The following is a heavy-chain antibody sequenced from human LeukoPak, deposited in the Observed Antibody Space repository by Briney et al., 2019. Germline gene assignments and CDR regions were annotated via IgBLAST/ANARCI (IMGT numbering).Heavy chain of an antibody. CDR1: GGSISSSSYY. Sequence: SEPLPLTCSVCGGSISSSSYYWGGIPQSPGKGLGWIGSMYYRGTTYENSSLKSRLTLSIDTSNNQFSLKLTSVTAADTAVYYCAREYSRSVVAGSRPDLWGQGLLVTVSS. J-gene: IGHJ4*02. D-gene: IGHD2-21*01. V-gene: IGHV4-39*02. CDR3: AREYSRSVVAGSRPDL. CDR2: MYYRGTT.